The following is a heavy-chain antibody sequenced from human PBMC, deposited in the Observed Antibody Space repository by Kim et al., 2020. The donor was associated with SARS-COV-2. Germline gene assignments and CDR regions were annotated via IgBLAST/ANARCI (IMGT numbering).Heavy chain of an antibody. CDR2: GHP. V-gene: IGHV4-39*01. Sequence: GHPDSDPSLKSRVARSVDTSKNHFSLKLPSVTAADTAVYFCARHMGVAVTPWGQGTLVTVSS. CDR3: ARHMGVAVTP. D-gene: IGHD6-19*01. J-gene: IGHJ5*02.